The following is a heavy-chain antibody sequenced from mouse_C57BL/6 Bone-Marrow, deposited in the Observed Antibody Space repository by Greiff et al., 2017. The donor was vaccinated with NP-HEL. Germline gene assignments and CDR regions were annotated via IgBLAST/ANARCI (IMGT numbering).Heavy chain of an antibody. J-gene: IGHJ2*01. Sequence: VQLQQSGAELVRPGASVKLSCTASGFNIKDDYMHWVKQRPEQGLEWIGWIDPENGDTEYASKFQGKATITADTSSNTAYLQLSSLTSEDTAVYYCTTRSPITTVVATGYFDYWGQGTTLTVSS. D-gene: IGHD1-1*01. CDR1: GFNIKDDY. CDR3: TTRSPITTVVATGYFDY. V-gene: IGHV14-4*01. CDR2: IDPENGDT.